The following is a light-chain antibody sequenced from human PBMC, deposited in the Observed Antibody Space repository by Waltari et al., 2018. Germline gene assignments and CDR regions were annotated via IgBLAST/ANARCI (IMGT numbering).Light chain of an antibody. CDR2: LGS. CDR1: QSLLHSDGYNY. J-gene: IGKJ4*01. V-gene: IGKV2-28*01. Sequence: DIVMTQSPLSLPVTPGEPASISCRSSQSLLHSDGYNYLYWYLQKPGQSPQLLIYLGSNRASGVPDRFSGSGSGTDFTLKISRVEAEDVGVYYCMQALQTKVTFGGGTKVEIK. CDR3: MQALQTKVT.